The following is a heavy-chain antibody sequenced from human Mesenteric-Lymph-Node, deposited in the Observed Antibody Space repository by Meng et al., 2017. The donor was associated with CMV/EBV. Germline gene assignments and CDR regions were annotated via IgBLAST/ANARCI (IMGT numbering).Heavy chain of an antibody. D-gene: IGHD4-17*01. J-gene: IGHJ4*02. V-gene: IGHV1-2*02. CDR1: GYSFTEYK. Sequence: SGYSFTEYKLHWVRQATGPGLERMGWIKPNDGGTNFAQQVQGRVSMSRDNNIPTAYRELRRLMSDNRAVNYCARGRSTPVNSHHLDYWGQGTLVTVSS. CDR3: ARGRSTPVNSHHLDY. CDR2: IKPNDGGT.